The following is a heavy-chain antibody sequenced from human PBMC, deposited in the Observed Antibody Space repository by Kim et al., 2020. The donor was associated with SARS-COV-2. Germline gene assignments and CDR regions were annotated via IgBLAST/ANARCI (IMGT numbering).Heavy chain of an antibody. CDR2: LVVGSGST. J-gene: IGHJ4*02. Sequence: SVKVSCRASGFTFGTSTVQWVRQARGQRLEWVGWLVVGSGSTSYAQKFQERVTLTRDMSTGTAYMELSNLGSDDTAVYYCAAETYNDGCCHFAYWGQG. D-gene: IGHD5-18*01. CDR3: AAETYNDGCCHFAY. V-gene: IGHV1-58*01. CDR1: GFTFGTST.